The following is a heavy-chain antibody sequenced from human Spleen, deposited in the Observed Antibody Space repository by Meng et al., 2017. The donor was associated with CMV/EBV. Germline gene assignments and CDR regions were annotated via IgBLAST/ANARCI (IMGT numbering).Heavy chain of an antibody. J-gene: IGHJ4*02. Sequence: GESLKISCAASGFTFSSYAMHWVRQAPGKGLEWVAVISYDGSNKYYADSVKGRFTISRDNSKNTLYLQMNSLRAEDTAVYYCAKDQGHRFWSGYSNFDYWGQGTLVTVSS. D-gene: IGHD3-3*01. CDR3: AKDQGHRFWSGYSNFDY. V-gene: IGHV3-30*04. CDR1: GFTFSSYA. CDR2: ISYDGSNK.